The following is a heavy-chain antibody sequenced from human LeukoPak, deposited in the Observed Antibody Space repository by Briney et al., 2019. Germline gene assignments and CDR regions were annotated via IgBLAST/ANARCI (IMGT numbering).Heavy chain of an antibody. CDR2: IYYSGST. V-gene: IGHV4-31*03. CDR1: GGSISSGGYY. J-gene: IGHJ4*02. Sequence: SETLSLTCTVSGGSISSGGYYWSWIRQHPGKGLEWIGYIYYSGSTYYNPSFKSRVTISVDTSKNQFSLKLRSVTAADTAVYYCARARDFYDTSGYSLNYFDYWGQGTLVTVSS. CDR3: ARARDFYDTSGYSLNYFDY. D-gene: IGHD3-22*01.